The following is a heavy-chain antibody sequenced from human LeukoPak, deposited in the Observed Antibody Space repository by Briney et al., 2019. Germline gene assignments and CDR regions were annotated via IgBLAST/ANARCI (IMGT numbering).Heavy chain of an antibody. D-gene: IGHD1-26*01. CDR3: ARSYGSKWDDVFNV. J-gene: IGHJ3*01. Sequence: SQTLSLTCAISGDIVSSNSAAWHWVTQSASRGVEWLGRAYYRSNWFMEYAVSVKSRKTQNPDTSKNQFSLRLKSGSPEDTAVYYCARSYGSKWDDVFNVWAKGKMLSVSS. CDR1: GDIVSSNSAA. CDR2: AYYRSNWFM. V-gene: IGHV6-1*01.